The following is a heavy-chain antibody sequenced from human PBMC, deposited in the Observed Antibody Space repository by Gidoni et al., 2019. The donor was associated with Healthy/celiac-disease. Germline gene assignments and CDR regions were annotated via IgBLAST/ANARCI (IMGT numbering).Heavy chain of an antibody. J-gene: IGHJ6*02. CDR3: TPQYYYDSSGYYENYYYYGMDV. D-gene: IGHD3-22*01. V-gene: IGHV3-15*01. CDR2: IKSKTDGGTT. Sequence: EVQLVESGGGLVKPGGSLRLSCAASGFTFSNAWMSWVRQAPGKGLEWVGRIKSKTDGGTTDYAAPVKGRFTISRDDSKNTLYLQMNSLKTEDTAVYYCTPQYYYDSSGYYENYYYYGMDVWGQGTTVTVSS. CDR1: GFTFSNAW.